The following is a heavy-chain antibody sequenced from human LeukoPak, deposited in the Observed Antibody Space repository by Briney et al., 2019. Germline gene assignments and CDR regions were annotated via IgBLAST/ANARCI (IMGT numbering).Heavy chain of an antibody. J-gene: IGHJ4*02. V-gene: IGHV1-69*01. Sequence: IIPIFGTANYAQKFQGRVTITADESTSTAYMELSSLRSEDTAVYYCASTTGGTDFYYFDYWGQGTLVTVSS. CDR2: IIPIFGTA. CDR3: ASTTGGTDFYYFDY. D-gene: IGHD1-1*01.